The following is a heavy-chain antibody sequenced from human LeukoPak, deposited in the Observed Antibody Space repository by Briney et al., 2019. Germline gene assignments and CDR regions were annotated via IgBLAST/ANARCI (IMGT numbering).Heavy chain of an antibody. CDR2: IYYSGST. J-gene: IGHJ4*02. CDR1: GGSISSGGYY. CDR3: ARAGRYYDSSGSVFDY. V-gene: IGHV4-31*03. Sequence: SETQSLTCTVSGGSISSGGYYWSWIRQHPGKGLEWIGYIYYSGSTYYNPSLKSRVTISVDTSKNQFSLKLSSVTAADTAVYYCARAGRYYDSSGSVFDYWGQGTLVTVSS. D-gene: IGHD3-22*01.